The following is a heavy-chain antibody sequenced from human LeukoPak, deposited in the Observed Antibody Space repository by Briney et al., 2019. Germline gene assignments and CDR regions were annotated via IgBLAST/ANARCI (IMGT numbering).Heavy chain of an antibody. D-gene: IGHD1-26*01. CDR1: GGSFSGYY. J-gene: IGHJ4*02. CDR3: ARGRWISGSYYNFDY. V-gene: IGHV4-34*01. Sequence: SETLSLTCAVYGGSFSGYYWSWIRQPPGKGLEWIGEINHSGSTNYNPSLKSRVTISVDTSKNQFSLKVNSVTAADTAVYYCARGRWISGSYYNFDYWGQGTLVTVSS. CDR2: INHSGST.